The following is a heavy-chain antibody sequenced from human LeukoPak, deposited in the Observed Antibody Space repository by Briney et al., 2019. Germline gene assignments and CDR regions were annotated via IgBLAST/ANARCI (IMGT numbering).Heavy chain of an antibody. Sequence: PGGSLRLSCAASGFTFNNYAMAWVRQAPEKGLEWVSSITDNGFNTYYADSVKGQFTISRDNSKNTLYLQMNSLRAEDTALYYCAKGLRGNYDHWGQGTLVTVSS. CDR2: ITDNGFNT. D-gene: IGHD1-26*01. V-gene: IGHV3-23*01. CDR3: AKGLRGNYDH. J-gene: IGHJ5*02. CDR1: GFTFNNYA.